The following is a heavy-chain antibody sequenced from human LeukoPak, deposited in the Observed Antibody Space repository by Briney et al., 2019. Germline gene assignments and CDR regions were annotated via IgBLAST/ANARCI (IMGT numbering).Heavy chain of an antibody. CDR3: ASQRGQWLVGSHYYYYGMDV. CDR1: GYTFTSYY. Sequence: GASVKVSCKASGYTFTSYYMHWVRQAPRQGLEWMGIINPSGGSTSYAQKFQGRVTMTRDTSTSTVYMELSSLRSEDTAVYYCASQRGQWLVGSHYYYYGMDVWGQGTTVTVSS. V-gene: IGHV1-46*01. D-gene: IGHD6-19*01. J-gene: IGHJ6*02. CDR2: INPSGGST.